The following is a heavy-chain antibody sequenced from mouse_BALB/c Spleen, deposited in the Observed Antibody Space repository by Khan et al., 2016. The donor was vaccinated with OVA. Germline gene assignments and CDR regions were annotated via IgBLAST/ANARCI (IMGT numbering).Heavy chain of an antibody. D-gene: IGHD1-3*01. J-gene: IGHJ3*01. CDR1: GYTFTDFA. CDR2: ISTYYGDA. Sequence: QVQLKQSGAELVRPGVSVKLSCKGSGYTFTDFAMHWVKQSHAKSLEWIGVISTYYGDATYNQKFKGKATMTVDTSSSTAYMELARLTSDDSAISASANGSGNSRFAYWGQGTLVTVSA. CDR3: ANGSGNSRFAY. V-gene: IGHV1S137*01.